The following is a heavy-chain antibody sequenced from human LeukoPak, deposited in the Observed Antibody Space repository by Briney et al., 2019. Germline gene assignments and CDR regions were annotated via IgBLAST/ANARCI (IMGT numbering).Heavy chain of an antibody. CDR1: GGTFSSYA. D-gene: IGHD2-2*01. CDR2: IIPIFGTA. V-gene: IGHV1-69*05. Sequence: SVKVSCKASGGTFSSYAISWVRQAPGQGLERMGGIIPIFGTANYAQKFQGRVTITTDESTSTAYMELSSLRSEDTAVYYCARVPGYCSSTSCYDGAFDIWGQGTMVTVSS. J-gene: IGHJ3*02. CDR3: ARVPGYCSSTSCYDGAFDI.